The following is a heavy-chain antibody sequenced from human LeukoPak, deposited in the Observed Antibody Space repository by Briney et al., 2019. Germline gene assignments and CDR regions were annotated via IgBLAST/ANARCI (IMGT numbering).Heavy chain of an antibody. CDR3: TRNPPPHCSGVHCPSDT. CDR2: IRSKIYTGAT. D-gene: IGHD2-15*01. CDR1: GFTFGSYC. V-gene: IGHV3-49*03. J-gene: IGHJ5*02. Sequence: SLTLSCTTSGFTFGSYCMSWFRQAPGRGLEWVSFIRSKIYTGATDYAASVKGRFVISRDDSESIAYLQMNSLKTEDTGVYYCTRNPPPHCSGVHCPSDTWGQGTLVTVSS.